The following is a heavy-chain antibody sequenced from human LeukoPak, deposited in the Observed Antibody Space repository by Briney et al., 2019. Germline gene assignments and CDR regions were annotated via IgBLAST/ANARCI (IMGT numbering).Heavy chain of an antibody. V-gene: IGHV4-61*02. Sequence: SQTLSLTCTVSGGSISSGSYYWRWIRQPAGKGLEWIGRIYTSGSTNYNPSLKSRVTISVDTSKNRFSLKLSSVTAADTAVYYCAREHTEEVGLLASSTWFDPWGQGTLVTVSS. J-gene: IGHJ5*02. D-gene: IGHD3-22*01. CDR1: GGSISSGSYY. CDR2: IYTSGST. CDR3: AREHTEEVGLLASSTWFDP.